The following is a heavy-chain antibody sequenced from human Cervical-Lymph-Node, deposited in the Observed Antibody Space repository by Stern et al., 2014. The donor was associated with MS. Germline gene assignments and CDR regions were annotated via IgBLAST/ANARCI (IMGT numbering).Heavy chain of an antibody. V-gene: IGHV5-51*04. D-gene: IGHD4-11*01. CDR1: GYSFTSHW. CDR2: IYPGDSDT. J-gene: IGHJ6*02. Sequence: VQLVQSGAEVKKPGESLKISCKGSGYSFTSHWIGWVRQMPGKGLEWMGMIYPGDSDTRYSPSFQGQVTISADKPISPAYLQGSSLKASDTAIYYCARHQTDYKGRDYYYYGMDVWGQGTTVTVSS. CDR3: ARHQTDYKGRDYYYYGMDV.